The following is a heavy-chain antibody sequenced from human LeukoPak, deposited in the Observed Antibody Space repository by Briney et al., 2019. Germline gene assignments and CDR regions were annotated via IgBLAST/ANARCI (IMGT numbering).Heavy chain of an antibody. CDR2: IIPIFGTA. V-gene: IGHV1-69*01. J-gene: IGHJ6*02. CDR1: GGTFSSYA. D-gene: IGHD2-2*01. CDR3: ARGKICSSTSCYLSSHLTYGMGV. Sequence: SVKVSCKASGGTFSSYAISWVRQAPGQGLEWMGGIIPIFGTANYAQKFQGRVTITADESTSTAHMELSSLRSEDTAVYYCARGKICSSTSCYLSSHLTYGMGVWSQGTMVTVSS.